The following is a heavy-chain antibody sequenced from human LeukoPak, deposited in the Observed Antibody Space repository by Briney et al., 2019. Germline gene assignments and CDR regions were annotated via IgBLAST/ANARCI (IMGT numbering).Heavy chain of an antibody. CDR1: GFTFSSYE. CDR3: ARQKGYCSGGSCYGWFDP. J-gene: IGHJ5*02. D-gene: IGHD2-15*01. CDR2: IGSSGSTI. V-gene: IGHV3-48*03. Sequence: PGGSLRLSCAASGFTFSSYEMNWVRQAPGKGLEWVSYIGSSGSTIYYADSVKGRFTISRDNAKNSLYLQMNSLRAEDTAVYYCARQKGYCSGGSCYGWFDPWGQGTLVTVSS.